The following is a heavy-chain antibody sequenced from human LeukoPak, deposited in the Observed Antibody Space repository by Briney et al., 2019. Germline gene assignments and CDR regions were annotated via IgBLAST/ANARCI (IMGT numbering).Heavy chain of an antibody. D-gene: IGHD3-3*01. Sequence: GGSLRLSCAASGLTFSSYWMSWVRQAPGKGLEWVANIKQDGSEKYYVDSVKGRFTISRDNAKNSLYLQMNSLRAEDTAVYYCASGALEWSLIPFDPWGQGTLVTVSS. J-gene: IGHJ5*02. CDR2: IKQDGSEK. CDR1: GLTFSSYW. CDR3: ASGALEWSLIPFDP. V-gene: IGHV3-7*01.